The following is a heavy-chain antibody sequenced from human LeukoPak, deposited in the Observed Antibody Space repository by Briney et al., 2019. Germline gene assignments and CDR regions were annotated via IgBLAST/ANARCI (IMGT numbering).Heavy chain of an antibody. CDR3: ARERNHQMSAHYFDY. CDR2: ISSSSSTI. CDR1: GFTFSSYS. Sequence: GGSLRLSCAASGFTFSSYSMNWVRQAPGKGLEWVSYISSSSSTIYYADSVKGRFTISRGNAKNSLYLQMNSLRDEDTAVYYCARERNHQMSAHYFDYWGQGTLVTVSS. J-gene: IGHJ4*02. D-gene: IGHD5-24*01. V-gene: IGHV3-48*02.